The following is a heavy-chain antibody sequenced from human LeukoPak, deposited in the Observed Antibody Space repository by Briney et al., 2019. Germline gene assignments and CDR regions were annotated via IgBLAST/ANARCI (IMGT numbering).Heavy chain of an antibody. J-gene: IGHJ4*02. CDR3: ARGQGHTGY. CDR2: VYHSGSA. V-gene: IGHV4-30-4*01. Sequence: SETLSLTCTVSGGSINSGDYYWSWVRQSPGKGLEWIGYVYHSGSASYNPSLKSRLTISIDTSKNQFYLKLNSVTAADTAVHYCARGQGHTGYWGQGTLVTVSS. CDR1: GGSINSGDYY.